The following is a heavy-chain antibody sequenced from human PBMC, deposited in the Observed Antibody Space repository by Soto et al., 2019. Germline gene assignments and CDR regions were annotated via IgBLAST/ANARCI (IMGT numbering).Heavy chain of an antibody. CDR3: ARDGIWNLPFDYNYYAMDV. CDR1: GFIFSSYS. Sequence: PGGSLRLSCAASGFIFSSYSINWVRQAPGKGLEWISSISSSSINIDYADSVRGRFTISRDNAKDSVYLQMDSLRDEDTGVYYCARDGIWNLPFDYNYYAMDVWGQGTTVTVSS. V-gene: IGHV3-48*02. J-gene: IGHJ6*02. CDR2: ISSSSINI. D-gene: IGHD1-1*01.